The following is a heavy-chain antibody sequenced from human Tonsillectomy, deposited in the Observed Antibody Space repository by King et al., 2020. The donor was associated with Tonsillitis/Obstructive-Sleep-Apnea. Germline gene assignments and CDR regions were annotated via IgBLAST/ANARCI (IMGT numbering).Heavy chain of an antibody. J-gene: IGHJ3*02. V-gene: IGHV4-61*01. D-gene: IGHD6-19*01. CDR3: AGGEQSGWYSPDAFDI. Sequence: VQLQESGPGLVKPSETLSLTCTVSGGSVSSGSYYWSWIRQPPGKGLEWIGYIDYSGSTNYNPSLKSQVTISVETSKNQFSLNLRSVTAADTAVYYCAGGEQSGWYSPDAFDIWGQGTMVTVSS. CDR2: IDYSGST. CDR1: GGSVSSGSYY.